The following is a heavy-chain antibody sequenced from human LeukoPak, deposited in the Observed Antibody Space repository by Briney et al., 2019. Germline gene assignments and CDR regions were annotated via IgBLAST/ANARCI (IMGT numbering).Heavy chain of an antibody. CDR3: ARTLGYRSSTSCYTPGSSGWFDP. Sequence: SETLSLTCTVSGGSISSYYWSWIRQPPGKGLEWIGYIYYSGSTNYNPSLKSRVTISVDTSKNQFSLKLSSVTAADTAVYYCARTLGYRSSTSCYTPGSSGWFDPWGQGTLVTVSS. J-gene: IGHJ5*02. D-gene: IGHD2-2*02. V-gene: IGHV4-59*08. CDR1: GGSISSYY. CDR2: IYYSGST.